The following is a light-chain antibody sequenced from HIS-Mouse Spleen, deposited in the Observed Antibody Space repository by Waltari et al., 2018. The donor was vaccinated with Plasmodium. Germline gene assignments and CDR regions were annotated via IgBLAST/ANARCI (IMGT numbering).Light chain of an antibody. CDR1: QSVSNN. CDR2: GAS. J-gene: IGKJ3*01. CDR3: QQYNNWSFT. Sequence: EIVMTQSPATLSVSPGERATLSGRASQSVSNNLAWYQQKPGKAPRLLIYGASTRATGIPARFSGSGSGTEFTLTISSLQSEDFAVYYCQQYNNWSFTFGPGTKVDIK. V-gene: IGKV3-15*01.